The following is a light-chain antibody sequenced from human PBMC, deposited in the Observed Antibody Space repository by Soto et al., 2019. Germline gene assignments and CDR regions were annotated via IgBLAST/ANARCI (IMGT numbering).Light chain of an antibody. V-gene: IGKV4-1*01. J-gene: IGKJ1*01. CDR1: QSVLYSSNNKNY. Sequence: DLLLTQSPESLSVSLGERATINCKSSQSVLYSSNNKNYLAWYQQKPGQPPKLLIYWASTRESGVPDRFSGSGSGTDFTLTISSLQAEDVAVYYCQQYYGTPWTFGLGTKVDIK. CDR2: WAS. CDR3: QQYYGTPWT.